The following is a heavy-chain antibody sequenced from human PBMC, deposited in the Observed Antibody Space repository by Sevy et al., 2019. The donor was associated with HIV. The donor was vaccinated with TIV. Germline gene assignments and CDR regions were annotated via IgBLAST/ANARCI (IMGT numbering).Heavy chain of an antibody. D-gene: IGHD2-15*01. V-gene: IGHV3-15*01. CDR1: GFTFSNAW. Sequence: GGSLRLSCAASGFTFSNAWMSWVRQSPGKGLEWVGRIRSKAGGGTTDYATIVKGKFTISSDDSRDILYLQLNSLETKDTTVYYCTTDHRRDGIVVVPFEYWGQGTLVTVSS. J-gene: IGHJ4*02. CDR3: TTDHRRDGIVVVPFEY. CDR2: IRSKAGGGTT.